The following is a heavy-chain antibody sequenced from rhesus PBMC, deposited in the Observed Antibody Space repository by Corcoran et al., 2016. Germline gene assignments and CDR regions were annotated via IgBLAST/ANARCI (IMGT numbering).Heavy chain of an antibody. V-gene: IGHV2-95*01. Sequence: QVTLKESGPALVKPTQPLTLPCPFSGFSISPTGTGVGWIRQPQGKALECLASIYWNDSKYYRTSLKSRLTISKDTSKNQVVLTMTNMDPVDTATYYCARAPYSWNDFDYWGQGVLVTVSS. D-gene: IGHD1-14*01. J-gene: IGHJ4*01. CDR2: IYWNDSK. CDR1: GFSISPTGTG. CDR3: ARAPYSWNDFDY.